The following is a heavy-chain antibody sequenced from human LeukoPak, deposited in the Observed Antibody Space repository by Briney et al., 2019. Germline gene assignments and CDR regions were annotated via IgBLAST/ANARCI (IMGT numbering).Heavy chain of an antibody. J-gene: IGHJ4*02. D-gene: IGHD3-10*01. CDR3: ARDPPGSGVNLDY. CDR1: GFTVSSSF. Sequence: PGGSLRLSCAASGFTVSSSFMSWVRQVPGKGLEWVSVVYRGGGADYADSVKGRFAISTDNSKNTLYLQMNSLRAEDTAVYYCARDPPGSGVNLDYWGQGTLVTVSS. V-gene: IGHV3-53*01. CDR2: VYRGGGA.